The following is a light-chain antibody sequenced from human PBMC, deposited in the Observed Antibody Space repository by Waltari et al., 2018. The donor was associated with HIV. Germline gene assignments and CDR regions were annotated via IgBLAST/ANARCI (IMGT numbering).Light chain of an antibody. V-gene: IGKV1-39*01. CDR3: QQAFSGPFV. CDR2: TAS. Sequence: IQMTQSPSFLAASVGDSVTTTCRASQSIKLYLNWYQQKPGKAPRPLIFTASSLQSGVPSRFIGSASGTNFTLTISSLQPEDFATYYCQQAFSGPFVFSPGTKVEVK. CDR1: QSIKLY. J-gene: IGKJ3*01.